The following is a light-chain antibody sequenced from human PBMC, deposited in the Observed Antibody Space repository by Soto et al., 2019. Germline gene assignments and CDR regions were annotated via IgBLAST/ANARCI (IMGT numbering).Light chain of an antibody. V-gene: IGLV1-47*01. Sequence: QSVLTQPPSASGTPGQRVTISCSGGSYNVGKNLVYWYQQRPGTAPKLIIFKNNQRPSGVPDRFSGSNSGSSASLAISGLRSKDEADYFCAAWDDSLSAWVFGGGTKLTVL. J-gene: IGLJ3*02. CDR3: AAWDDSLSAWV. CDR1: SYNVGKNL. CDR2: KNN.